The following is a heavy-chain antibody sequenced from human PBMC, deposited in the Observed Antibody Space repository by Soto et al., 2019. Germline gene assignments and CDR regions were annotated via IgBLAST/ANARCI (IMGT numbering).Heavy chain of an antibody. J-gene: IGHJ6*02. Sequence: PSETLSLTCAVYGGSFSGYYWSWIRQPPGKGLEWIGEINHSGSTNYNPSLKSRVTISVDTSKNQFSLKLSSVTAADTAVYYCARWGGTFRGVTEYYYYYYGMDVWGQGTTVTVSS. CDR2: INHSGST. CDR3: ARWGGTFRGVTEYYYYYYGMDV. V-gene: IGHV4-34*01. CDR1: GGSFSGYY. D-gene: IGHD3-10*01.